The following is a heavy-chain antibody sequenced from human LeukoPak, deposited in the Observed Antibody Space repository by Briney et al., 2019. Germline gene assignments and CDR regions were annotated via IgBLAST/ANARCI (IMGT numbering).Heavy chain of an antibody. V-gene: IGHV3-7*01. CDR3: ARDGAPFDS. J-gene: IGHJ4*02. CDR1: GFTFRSYW. Sequence: GGSLRVSCAASGFTFRSYWMSWVRQAPGKGLEWVANIKQDESEKYYVDSVKGRFSISRDNARNLVYLQMNNLRAEDTAVYFCARDGAPFDSWGQGTLVTVSS. D-gene: IGHD4-17*01. CDR2: IKQDESEK.